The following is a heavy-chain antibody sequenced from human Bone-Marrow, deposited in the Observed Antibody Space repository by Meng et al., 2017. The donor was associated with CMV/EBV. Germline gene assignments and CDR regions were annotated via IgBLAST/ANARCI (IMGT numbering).Heavy chain of an antibody. J-gene: IGHJ6*02. CDR2: IKQDGSEK. Sequence: GESLKISCAASGFTFSSYWMSWVRQAPGKGLEWVANIKQDGSEKYYVDSVKGRFTISRDNAKNSLYLQMNSLRAEDTAVYYCAGEPSPDPYYYYYGMDVWGQGTTVTVSS. CDR3: AGEPSPDPYYYYYGMDV. CDR1: GFTFSSYW. V-gene: IGHV3-7*04.